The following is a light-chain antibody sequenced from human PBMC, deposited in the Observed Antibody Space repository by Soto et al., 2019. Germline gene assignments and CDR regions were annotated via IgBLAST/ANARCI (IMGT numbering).Light chain of an antibody. CDR3: QQYNNWPQLT. J-gene: IGKJ4*01. Sequence: EIVMTQSPATLSLSPGERTTLSCRASQSISRYLAWYQQKPGQAPRLLIYGASTRATGIPARFSGSGSGTEFTLTISSLQSEDFAVYYCQQYNNWPQLTFGGGTKVDIK. CDR2: GAS. CDR1: QSISRY. V-gene: IGKV3-15*01.